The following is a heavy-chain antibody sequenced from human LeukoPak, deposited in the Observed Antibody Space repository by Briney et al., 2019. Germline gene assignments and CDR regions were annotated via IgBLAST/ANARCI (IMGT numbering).Heavy chain of an antibody. V-gene: IGHV4-59*01. J-gene: IGHJ2*01. CDR3: AREVGYCSSTSCYYWYFDL. Sequence: SETLSLTCTVSGGSISSYYWSWIRQPPGKGLEWIGYIYYSGSTNYNPSLKSRVTISVDTSKNQFSLKLSSVTAADTAVYYCAREVGYCSSTSCYYWYFDLWGRGTLVTVSS. D-gene: IGHD2-2*01. CDR1: GGSISSYY. CDR2: IYYSGST.